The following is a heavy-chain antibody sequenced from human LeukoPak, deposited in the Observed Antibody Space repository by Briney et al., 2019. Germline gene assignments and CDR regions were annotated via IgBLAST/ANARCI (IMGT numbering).Heavy chain of an antibody. CDR1: GFTFSDYY. CDR2: ISSSSSYT. CDR3: ARDQYYDILTGYPDAFDI. V-gene: IGHV3-11*05. Sequence: GGSLRLFCAASGFTFSDYYMRWIRQAPGKGLEWVSYISSSSSYTNYADSVKGRFTISRDNAKNSLYLQMNSLRAEDTAVYYCARDQYYDILTGYPDAFDIWGQGTMVTVSS. J-gene: IGHJ3*02. D-gene: IGHD3-9*01.